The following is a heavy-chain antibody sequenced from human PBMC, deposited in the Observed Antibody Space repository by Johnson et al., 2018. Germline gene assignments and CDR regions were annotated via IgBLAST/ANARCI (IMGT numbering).Heavy chain of an antibody. CDR3: ARVRYCSGGNCHFYYDYAMDV. CDR2: IYYTGTT. J-gene: IGHJ6*04. D-gene: IGHD2-15*01. V-gene: IGHV4-61*01. Sequence: QVQLQESGPGLVKPSEALSLTCTVSGGSLSSGSYYWSWIRQPPGKGLEWIGYIYYTGTTNYNPSLESRLTISLATSKNQVSRKLRSLTAADPAVYYCARVRYCSGGNCHFYYDYAMDVWGEGTTVSVSS. CDR1: GGSLSSGSYY.